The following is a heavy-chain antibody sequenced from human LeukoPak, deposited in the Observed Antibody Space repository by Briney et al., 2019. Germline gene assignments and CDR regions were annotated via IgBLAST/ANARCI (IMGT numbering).Heavy chain of an antibody. V-gene: IGHV7-4-1*02. CDR2: INTNTGNP. J-gene: IGHJ5*02. CDR3: ARDSDYDILTGYYCWFDP. CDR1: GYSFTNYA. Sequence: ASVKVSCKTSGYSFTNYAMNWVRQAPGQGLEFMGWINTNTGNPTYAQGFTGRFVFSLDTSVSTAYLQISSLKAEDTAVYYCARDSDYDILTGYYCWFDPWGQGTLVTVSS. D-gene: IGHD3-9*01.